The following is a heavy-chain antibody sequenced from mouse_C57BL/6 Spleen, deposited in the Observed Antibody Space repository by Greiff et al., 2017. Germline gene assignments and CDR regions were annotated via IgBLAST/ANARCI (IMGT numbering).Heavy chain of an antibody. CDR2: ISSGSSTI. V-gene: IGHV5-17*01. J-gene: IGHJ1*03. D-gene: IGHD4-1*01. CDR3: ARTLGGYFDV. Sequence: EVQLVESGGGLVKPGGSLKLSCAASGFTFSDYGMHWVRQAPEKGLEWVAYISSGSSTIYYADTVKGRFTISRDNAKNTLFLQMTSLRSEDTAMYYCARTLGGYFDVWGTGTTVTVSS. CDR1: GFTFSDYG.